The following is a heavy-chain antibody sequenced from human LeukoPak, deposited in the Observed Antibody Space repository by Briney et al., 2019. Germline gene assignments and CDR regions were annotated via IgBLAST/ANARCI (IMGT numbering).Heavy chain of an antibody. CDR1: GGSFSGYY. CDR3: ARGRVAVAGRFDY. Sequence: SETLSLTCAVYGGSFSGYYWSWIRQPPGKGLEWIGEINHSGSTNYNPSLKSRVTISVYTSKNQFSLKLSSVTAADTAVYYCARGRVAVAGRFDYWGQGTLVTVSS. CDR2: INHSGST. D-gene: IGHD6-19*01. J-gene: IGHJ4*02. V-gene: IGHV4-34*01.